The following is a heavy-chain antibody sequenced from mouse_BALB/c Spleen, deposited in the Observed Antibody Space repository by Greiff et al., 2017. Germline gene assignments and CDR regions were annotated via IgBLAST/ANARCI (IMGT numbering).Heavy chain of an antibody. D-gene: IGHD1-1*01. CDR1: GFTFSSYA. CDR2: ISSGGST. CDR3: ARGGGSRSPWFAY. V-gene: IGHV5-6-5*01. Sequence: EVQRVESGGGLVKPGGSLKLSCAASGFTFSSYAMSWVRQTPEKRLEWVASISSGGSTYYPDSVKGRFTISRDNARNILYLQMSSLRSEDTAMYYCARGGGSRSPWFAYWGQGTLVTVSA. J-gene: IGHJ3*01.